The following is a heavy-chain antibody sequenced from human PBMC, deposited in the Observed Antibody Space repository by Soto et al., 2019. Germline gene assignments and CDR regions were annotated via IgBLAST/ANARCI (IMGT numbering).Heavy chain of an antibody. V-gene: IGHV2-5*02. CDR1: GFSLSTSGVG. J-gene: IGHJ6*02. CDR2: IFWDDDK. Sequence: QITLTESGATLVKPTQTLTLTCTFSGFSLSTSGVGVGWIRQPPGKALAWLALIFWDDDKRYSPSLKSRLTITKDTSKNQAVLTMTNMDPVDAATYYCTHHRYYSYGMDVWGQGTTVTVSS. CDR3: THHRYYSYGMDV.